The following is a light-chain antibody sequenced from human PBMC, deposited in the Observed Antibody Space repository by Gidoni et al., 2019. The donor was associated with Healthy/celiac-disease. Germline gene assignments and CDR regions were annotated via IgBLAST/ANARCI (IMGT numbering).Light chain of an antibody. V-gene: IGKV1-39*01. CDR2: AAS. CDR3: QQSYSTHPWT. Sequence: DIQLTPSPSSLSASVGDRVTITCRASQSISSYLNWYQQKPGKAPKLLIYAASSLQSGVPSRFSGSGSGTDFTLTISSLQPEDFATYYCQQSYSTHPWTFXQXTKVEIK. CDR1: QSISSY. J-gene: IGKJ1*01.